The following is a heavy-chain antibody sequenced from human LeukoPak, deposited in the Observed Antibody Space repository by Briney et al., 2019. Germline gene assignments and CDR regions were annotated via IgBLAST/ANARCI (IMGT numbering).Heavy chain of an antibody. J-gene: IGHJ4*02. Sequence: SETLSLTCTVSGGSISRYYWSWIRQPPGKGLEWIGYIYYSGSTNYNPSLKSRVTISVDTSKNQFSLKLSSVTAADTAVYYCARLPVTALYYFDYWGQGTLDTVSS. D-gene: IGHD2-21*02. CDR3: ARLPVTALYYFDY. V-gene: IGHV4-59*08. CDR1: GGSISRYY. CDR2: IYYSGST.